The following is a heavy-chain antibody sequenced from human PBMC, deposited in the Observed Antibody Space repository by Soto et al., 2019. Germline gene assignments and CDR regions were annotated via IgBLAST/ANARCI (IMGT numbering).Heavy chain of an antibody. CDR1: GFTFSSYA. Sequence: GGSLRLSCAASGFTFSSYAMSWVRQAPGKGLEWVSAISGSGGSTYYADSVKGRFTISRDNSKNTLYLQMNSLRAEDTAVYYCAKEGFRTGSEKYSCTDVFDYWAQGTLGTVSS. CDR2: ISGSGGST. CDR3: AKEGFRTGSEKYSCTDVFDY. J-gene: IGHJ4*02. D-gene: IGHD2-15*01. V-gene: IGHV3-23*01.